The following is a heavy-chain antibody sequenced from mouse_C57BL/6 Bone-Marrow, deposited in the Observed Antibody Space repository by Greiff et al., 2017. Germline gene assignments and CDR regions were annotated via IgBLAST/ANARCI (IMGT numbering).Heavy chain of an antibody. Sequence: QVQLQQSGPELVKPGASVKISCKASGYAFSSSWMNWVKQRPGKGLEWIGRIYPGDGDTNYNGKFKGKATLTVDTSSSTAYMQLSSLTSEDSAVYFCAGYGSSYYFDYWGQGTTLTVSS. CDR2: IYPGDGDT. CDR1: GYAFSSSW. V-gene: IGHV1-82*01. D-gene: IGHD1-1*01. CDR3: AGYGSSYYFDY. J-gene: IGHJ2*01.